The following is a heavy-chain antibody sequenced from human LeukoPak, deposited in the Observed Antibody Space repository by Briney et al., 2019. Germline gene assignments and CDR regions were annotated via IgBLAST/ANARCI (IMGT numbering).Heavy chain of an antibody. D-gene: IGHD6-19*01. CDR2: ISGSGGST. V-gene: IGHV3-23*01. CDR1: GFTFTSHA. J-gene: IGHJ4*02. CDR3: AKSASGPYY. Sequence: GGSLRLSCAASGFTFTSHAMSWVRQVPGKGLEWVSAISGSGGSTYYADSVEGRFTISRDNSKNTLYLQMNSLRAEDTAVYYCAKSASGPYYWGQGTLVTVSS.